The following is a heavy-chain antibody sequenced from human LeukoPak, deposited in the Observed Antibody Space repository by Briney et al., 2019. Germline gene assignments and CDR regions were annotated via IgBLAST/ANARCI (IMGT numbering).Heavy chain of an antibody. D-gene: IGHD2-15*01. V-gene: IGHV1-18*04. CDR3: ARDLGLRCIGGTCPFYY. CDR2: ISTYDGNT. J-gene: IGHJ4*02. Sequence: ASVKVSCKASGYTFTRYGISWVRQAPGQGLEWMGWISTYDGNTNYAQNLQGRVTMTRDTSTSTAYMELWSLKSDDTAVYYCARDLGLRCIGGTCPFYYWGQGTQVTVSS. CDR1: GYTFTRYG.